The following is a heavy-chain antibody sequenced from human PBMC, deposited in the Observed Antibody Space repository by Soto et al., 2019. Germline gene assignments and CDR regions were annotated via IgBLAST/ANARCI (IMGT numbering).Heavy chain of an antibody. CDR3: ARDMGYDFWSGYLIGNCYYMDV. J-gene: IGHJ6*03. CDR2: INTNTGNP. CDR1: GYTFTSYA. V-gene: IGHV7-4-1*01. D-gene: IGHD3-3*01. Sequence: QVQLVQSGSELKKPGASVKVSCKASGYTFTSYAMNWVRQAPGQGLEWMGWINTNTGNPTYAQGFTGRFVFSLDTSVSTAYLQICSLKAEDTAVYYCARDMGYDFWSGYLIGNCYYMDVWGKGTTVTVSS.